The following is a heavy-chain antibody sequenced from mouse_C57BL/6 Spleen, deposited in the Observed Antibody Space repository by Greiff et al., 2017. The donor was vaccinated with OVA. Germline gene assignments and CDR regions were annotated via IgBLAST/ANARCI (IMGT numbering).Heavy chain of an antibody. V-gene: IGHV1-62-2*01. CDR2: FYPGSGSI. CDR1: GYTFTEYT. Sequence: QVQLKESGAELVKPGASVKLSCKASGYTFTEYTIHWVKQRSGQGLEWIGWFYPGSGSIKYNEKFKDKATLTADKSSSTVYMELSRLTSEDSAVYFCARHEEGPLRSSYYAMDYWGQGTSVTVSS. J-gene: IGHJ4*01. CDR3: ARHEEGPLRSSYYAMDY. D-gene: IGHD1-1*01.